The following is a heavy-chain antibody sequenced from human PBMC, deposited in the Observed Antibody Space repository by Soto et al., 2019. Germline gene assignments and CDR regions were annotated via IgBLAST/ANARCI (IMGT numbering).Heavy chain of an antibody. Sequence: EVQLLESGGGLVQPGGSLRLSCAASGFTFSSYAMSWVRQAPGKGLEWVSSISSSSSYIYYADSVKGRFTISRDNAKNSLYLQMNSLRAEDTAVYYCASRYCSSTSCSTRGWFDPWGQGTLVTVSS. V-gene: IGHV3-21*01. D-gene: IGHD2-2*01. CDR3: ASRYCSSTSCSTRGWFDP. CDR2: ISSSSSYI. CDR1: GFTFSSYA. J-gene: IGHJ5*02.